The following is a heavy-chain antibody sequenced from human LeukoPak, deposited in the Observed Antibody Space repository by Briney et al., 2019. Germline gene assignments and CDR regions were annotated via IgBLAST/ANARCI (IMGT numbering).Heavy chain of an antibody. CDR2: ISSSSSYI. CDR3: ARDNYGDYIIDY. V-gene: IGHV3-21*01. J-gene: IGHJ4*02. D-gene: IGHD4-17*01. Sequence: GGSLRLSCAASGFTFSSYWMHWVRQAPGKGLEWVSSISSSSSYIYYADSVKGRFTISRDNAKNSLYLQMNSLRAEDTAVYYCARDNYGDYIIDYWGQGTLVTVSS. CDR1: GFTFSSYW.